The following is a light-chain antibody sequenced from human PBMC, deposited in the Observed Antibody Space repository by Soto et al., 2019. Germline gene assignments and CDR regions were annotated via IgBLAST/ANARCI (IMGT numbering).Light chain of an antibody. CDR2: KAS. J-gene: IGKJ1*01. CDR3: QQYNSYSRT. V-gene: IGKV1-5*03. Sequence: DIQMTQSPSTLSASVGDRVTITCRASQSIDSWLAWYQHKPGKAPKLLIFKASTLETGVPSRFSGSGSETEFTLTISSLQPDDSANYYCQQYNSYSRTFGQGTKVEIK. CDR1: QSIDSW.